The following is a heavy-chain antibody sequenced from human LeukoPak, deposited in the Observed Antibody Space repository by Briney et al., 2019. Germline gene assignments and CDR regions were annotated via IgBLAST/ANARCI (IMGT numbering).Heavy chain of an antibody. CDR1: GFTFSSYG. Sequence: GGSLRLSCAASGFTFSSYGMSWVRQAPGKGLEWVSAVSSGGSSTYYADSVKGRFTISRDNSKNTLYLQMNSLRAEDTAVYYCAKDRGSVGKDRIDYWGQGTLVSVSS. CDR2: VSSGGSST. V-gene: IGHV3-23*01. CDR3: AKDRGSVGKDRIDY. J-gene: IGHJ4*02. D-gene: IGHD4-23*01.